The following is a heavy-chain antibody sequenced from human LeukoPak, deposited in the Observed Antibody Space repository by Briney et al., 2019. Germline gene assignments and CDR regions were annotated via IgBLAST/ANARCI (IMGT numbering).Heavy chain of an antibody. CDR3: VRLLSEGNY. Sequence: GASVKVSCKASGYTFTDYYMHWVRQAPGQGLEWMGWINANSGDTNYPQKFQGRVTMTRDTSISTAYMEVNRLRYDDTAVYYCVRLLSEGNYWGQGTLVTVSS. J-gene: IGHJ4*02. CDR1: GYTFTDYY. CDR2: INANSGDT. V-gene: IGHV1-2*02. D-gene: IGHD2-15*01.